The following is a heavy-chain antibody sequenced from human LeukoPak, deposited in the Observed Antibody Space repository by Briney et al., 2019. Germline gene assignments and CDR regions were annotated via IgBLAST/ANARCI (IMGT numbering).Heavy chain of an antibody. J-gene: IGHJ3*02. CDR3: ARSDDLRAFDI. CDR1: GGTFSSYA. D-gene: IGHD1-1*01. V-gene: IGHV1-69*05. CDR2: IIPIFGTA. Sequence: EASVKVSCKASGGTFSSYAISRVRQAPGQGLEWMGGIIPIFGTANYAQKFQGRVTITTDESTSTAYMELSSLRSEDTAVYYCARSDDLRAFDIWGQGTMVTVSS.